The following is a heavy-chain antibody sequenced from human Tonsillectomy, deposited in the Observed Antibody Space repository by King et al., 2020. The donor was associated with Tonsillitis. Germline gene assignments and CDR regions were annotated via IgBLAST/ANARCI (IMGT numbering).Heavy chain of an antibody. D-gene: IGHD3-3*01. V-gene: IGHV3-21*01. J-gene: IGHJ4*02. Sequence: VQLVESGGGLVKPGGSLRLSCAASGFTFSSYSMNWVRQAPGKGLEWVSSISSSSSYIYYADSVKGRFTISRDNAKNSLYLQMNSLRAEDTAVYYCARVPTMFGVVSPPLFGGQGTLVTVSS. CDR2: ISSSSSYI. CDR3: ARVPTMFGVVSPPLF. CDR1: GFTFSSYS.